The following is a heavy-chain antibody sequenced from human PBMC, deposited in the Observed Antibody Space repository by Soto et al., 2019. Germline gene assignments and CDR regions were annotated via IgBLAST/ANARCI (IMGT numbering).Heavy chain of an antibody. V-gene: IGHV3-23*01. J-gene: IGHJ4*02. CDR2: INGQGDHT. Sequence: PGGSLRLSCAASGFKFGDYVMTWVRQAPGKGLEWISLINGQGDHTFYADTVKGRFTTSRDNLQNTLYLQMNGLTAEDTALYYCARVSSSISEWELRFDQWGQGTLVTVSS. CDR1: GFKFGDYV. CDR3: ARVSSSISEWELRFDQ. D-gene: IGHD1-26*01.